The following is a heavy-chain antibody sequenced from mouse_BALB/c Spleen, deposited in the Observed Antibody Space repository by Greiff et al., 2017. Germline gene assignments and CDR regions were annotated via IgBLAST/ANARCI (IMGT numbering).Heavy chain of an antibody. Sequence: QVQLQQSGAELVRPGASVTLSCKASGYTFTDYEMHWVKQPPVHGLEWIGAIDPETGGTAYNQKFKGKATLTADKSSSTAYMELRSLTSEDSAVYYCTGNYAMDYWGQGTSVTVSS. CDR3: TGNYAMDY. D-gene: IGHD4-1*01. CDR2: IDPETGGT. CDR1: GYTFTDYE. J-gene: IGHJ4*01. V-gene: IGHV1-15*01.